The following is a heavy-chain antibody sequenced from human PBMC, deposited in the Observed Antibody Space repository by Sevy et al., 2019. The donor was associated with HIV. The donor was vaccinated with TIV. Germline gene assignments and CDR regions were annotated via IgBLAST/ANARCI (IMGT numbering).Heavy chain of an antibody. CDR2: IWYDGSNK. J-gene: IGHJ4*02. Sequence: GESLKIACAASGFTFSSHGMHWVRQAPGKGLEWVAVIWYDGSNKYYADSVKGRFTISRDNSKSTLFLQINSLRAEDTAVYFCARDKDYSNYLPDYWGQGTLVTVSS. CDR3: ARDKDYSNYLPDY. D-gene: IGHD4-4*01. V-gene: IGHV3-33*01. CDR1: GFTFSSHG.